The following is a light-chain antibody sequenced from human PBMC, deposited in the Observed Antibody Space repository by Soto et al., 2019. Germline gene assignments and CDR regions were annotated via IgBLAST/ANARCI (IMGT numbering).Light chain of an antibody. J-gene: IGKJ4*01. CDR2: AAS. CDR1: QGISSY. CDR3: QQSYSTPIT. V-gene: IGKV1-8*01. Sequence: AIRMTQSPSSLSAPTGDRVTITCRASQGISSYLAWYHEKPGKAPKLLIYAASTLQSGVPSRLNGSGSGTDFTLTISCLQSEDFATYSCQQSYSTPITFGGGTKVDIK.